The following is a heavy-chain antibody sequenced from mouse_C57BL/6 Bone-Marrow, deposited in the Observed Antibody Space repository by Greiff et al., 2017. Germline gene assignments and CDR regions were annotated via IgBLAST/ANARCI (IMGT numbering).Heavy chain of an antibody. CDR3: ARGGAY. J-gene: IGHJ3*01. CDR2: ISDGGSYT. CDR1: GFTFSSYA. Sequence: DVMLVESGGGLVKPGGSLKLSCAASGFTFSSYAMSWVRQTPEKRLEWVATISDGGSYTYYPDNVKGRFTISRDNAKNNLYLQMSHLKSEDTAMYYCARGGAYWGQGTLVTVSA. V-gene: IGHV5-4*03.